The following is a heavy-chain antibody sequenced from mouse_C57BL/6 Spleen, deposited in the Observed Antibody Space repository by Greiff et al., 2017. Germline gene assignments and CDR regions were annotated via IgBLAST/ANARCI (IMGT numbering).Heavy chain of an antibody. CDR2: INPYNGGT. Sequence: EVQLQQSGPVLVKPGASVKMSCKASGYTFTDYYMNWVKPSHGKSLEWIGVINPYNGGTSYNQKFKGKATLTVDKSSSTAYMELNSLTSEDSAVYYCARSDYGSSPYYFDYWGQGTTLTVSS. J-gene: IGHJ2*01. CDR1: GYTFTDYY. V-gene: IGHV1-19*01. D-gene: IGHD1-1*01. CDR3: ARSDYGSSPYYFDY.